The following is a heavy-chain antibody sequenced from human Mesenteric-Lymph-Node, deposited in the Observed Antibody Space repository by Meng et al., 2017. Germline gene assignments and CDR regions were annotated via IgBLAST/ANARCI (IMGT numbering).Heavy chain of an antibody. CDR2: ISGSGFTT. CDR3: AKDRDVVMIRSDGFDF. D-gene: IGHD3-16*01. CDR1: GFTFSSYA. Sequence: GEALKISCAASGFTFSSYAMTWVRQAPGKGLEGGSLISGSGFTTNYADSVKGRLNISRDNSKNTVYLKMNSLRAEDTAVYYCAKDRDVVMIRSDGFDFWGQGTMVTVSS. V-gene: IGHV3-23*01. J-gene: IGHJ3*01.